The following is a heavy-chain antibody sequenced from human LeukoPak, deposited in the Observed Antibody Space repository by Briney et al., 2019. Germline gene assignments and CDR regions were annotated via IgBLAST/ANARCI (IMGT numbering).Heavy chain of an antibody. CDR2: ISGDGGRT. D-gene: IGHD6-13*01. V-gene: IGHV3-43*02. CDR3: AKDMSYTSSWYGVVYLYCYMDV. Sequence: GGSLRLSCAASGFTFDDYAMHWVRQAPGKGLEWVSLISGDGGRTYYADSVKGRFSISRDNSKKSLYLQINSLRTEDTAFYYCAKDMSYTSSWYGVVYLYCYMDVWGRGTTVTVSS. J-gene: IGHJ6*03. CDR1: GFTFDDYA.